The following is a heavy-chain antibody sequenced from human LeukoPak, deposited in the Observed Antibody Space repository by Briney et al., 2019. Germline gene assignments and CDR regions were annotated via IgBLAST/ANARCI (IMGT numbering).Heavy chain of an antibody. J-gene: IGHJ3*02. V-gene: IGHV3-30*18. CDR3: AKDPYDSSGYYFPGAFDI. Sequence: TGGSLRLSCAASGFTFSSYGMHWVRQAPGKRLEWVSVISYDGSNKYYADSVKGRFTISRDNSKNTLYLQMNSLRAEDTAVYYCAKDPYDSSGYYFPGAFDIWGQGTMVTVSS. CDR1: GFTFSSYG. CDR2: ISYDGSNK. D-gene: IGHD3-22*01.